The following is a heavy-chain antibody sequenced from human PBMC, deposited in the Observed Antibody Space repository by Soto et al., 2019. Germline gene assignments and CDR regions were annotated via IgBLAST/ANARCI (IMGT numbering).Heavy chain of an antibody. J-gene: IGHJ4*02. Sequence: QVQLVQSGGEVKKPGASVTVSCKASGYTFINYHITWVRQAPGQGLEWMACINTYNGMTDYAHRIQGRVTMTRDTSTITAYMELRNLGSDDTAVYFCAKSPRGEMATDWGQGTLVPVSS. CDR3: AKSPRGEMATD. CDR1: GYTFINYH. CDR2: INTYNGMT. V-gene: IGHV1-18*01. D-gene: IGHD5-12*01.